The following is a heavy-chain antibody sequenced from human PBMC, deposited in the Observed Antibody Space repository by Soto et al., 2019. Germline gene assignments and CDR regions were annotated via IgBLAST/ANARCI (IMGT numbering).Heavy chain of an antibody. CDR2: IWYDGSNK. J-gene: IGHJ4*02. Sequence: GGSLRLSCAASGFTFSSYGMHWVRQAPGKGLEWVAVIWYDGSNKYYADSVKGRFTISRDNSKNTLYLQMNSLRAEDTAVYYCARDSFPYDSSGYSDYWGQGTLVTVPQ. CDR3: ARDSFPYDSSGYSDY. D-gene: IGHD3-22*01. CDR1: GFTFSSYG. V-gene: IGHV3-33*01.